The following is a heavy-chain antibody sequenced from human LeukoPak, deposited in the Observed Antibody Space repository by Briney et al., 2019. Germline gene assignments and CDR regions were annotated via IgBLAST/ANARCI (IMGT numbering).Heavy chain of an antibody. CDR2: IYSDGST. CDR1: GFTVSSHY. V-gene: IGHV3-66*02. CDR3: ARLPIY. J-gene: IGHJ4*02. Sequence: GGSLRLSSAASGFTVSSHYMTWVRQAPGKGLEWVSVIYSDGSTYNADSVKGRFTISRDNSKNTLYLQTNSLRAEDTAVYYCARLPIYWGQGTLVTVS.